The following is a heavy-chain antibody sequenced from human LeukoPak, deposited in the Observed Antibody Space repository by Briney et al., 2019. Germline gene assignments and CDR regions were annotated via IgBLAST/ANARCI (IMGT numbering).Heavy chain of an antibody. V-gene: IGHV1-8*03. CDR3: ARXXXYDSSGYYYSGGLRYFDY. CDR1: GYTFTSYD. J-gene: IGHJ4*02. CDR2: MNPNSGNT. D-gene: IGHD3-22*01. Sequence: ASVKVSCKASGYTFTSYDINWVRQATGQGLEWMGWMNPNSGNTGYAQKFQGRVTITRNTSISTAYMELSSLRSEDTAVYYCARXXXYDSSGYYYSGGLRYFDYWGQGTLVTVSS.